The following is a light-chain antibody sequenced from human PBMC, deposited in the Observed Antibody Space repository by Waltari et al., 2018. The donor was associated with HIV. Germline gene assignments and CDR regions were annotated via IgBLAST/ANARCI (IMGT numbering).Light chain of an antibody. CDR2: GAT. Sequence: QSPDSLALSPGDRATLFCRANETIMSKYLAWFQQRPGQAPRLLLYGATSRAAGTPGRFSGSGLGTDFTLTIDKLEPADFAVYCCHQYGLSPWTFGQGTRVDI. J-gene: IGKJ1*01. CDR3: HQYGLSPWT. CDR1: ETIMSKY. V-gene: IGKV3-20*01.